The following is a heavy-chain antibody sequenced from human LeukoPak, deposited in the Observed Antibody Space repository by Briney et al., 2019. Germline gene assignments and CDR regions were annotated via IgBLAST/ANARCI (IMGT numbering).Heavy chain of an antibody. CDR2: ISGSGGST. V-gene: IGHV3-23*01. CDR1: GFTFSSYA. Sequence: PGGSLRLSCAASGFTFSSYAMSWVRQAPGKGLEGVSAISGSGGSTYYADSVKGRVTISRDTSKNTLYLQMNRLRAEDTAVYYCAKHTGSGFDYWGQGTLVTVSS. J-gene: IGHJ4*02. D-gene: IGHD6-19*01. CDR3: AKHTGSGFDY.